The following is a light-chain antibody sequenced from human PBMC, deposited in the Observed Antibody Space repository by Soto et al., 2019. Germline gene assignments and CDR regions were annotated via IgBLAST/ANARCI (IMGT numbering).Light chain of an antibody. CDR3: SSYSSSSTLCV. CDR1: SSDVGGYNN. Sequence: QSALTQPASVSGSPGQSITISCTGTSSDVGGYNNVSWYQQYPGKAPRLIIYDVSNRPSGVSNRFSGSKSGNRASLTISGLQAEDEADYYCSSYSSSSTLCVFGTGTKVTVL. V-gene: IGLV2-14*03. J-gene: IGLJ1*01. CDR2: DVS.